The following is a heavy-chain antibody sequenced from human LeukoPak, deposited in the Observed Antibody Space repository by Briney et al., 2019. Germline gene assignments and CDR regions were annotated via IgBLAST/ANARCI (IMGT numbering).Heavy chain of an antibody. Sequence: SETLSLTCTVSGGSISSGDYYWSWIRQPPGKGLEWIGYIYYSGSTYYNPSLKSRVTISVDTSKNQFSLKLSSVTAADTAVYYCASSREGYSGYDLDYWGQGTLVTVSS. D-gene: IGHD5-12*01. CDR1: GGSISSGDYY. CDR3: ASSREGYSGYDLDY. CDR2: IYYSGST. V-gene: IGHV4-30-4*01. J-gene: IGHJ4*02.